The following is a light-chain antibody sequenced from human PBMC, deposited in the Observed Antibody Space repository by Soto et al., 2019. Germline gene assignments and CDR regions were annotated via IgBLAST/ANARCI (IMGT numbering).Light chain of an antibody. J-gene: IGLJ6*01. CDR1: SSDVGYYDY. CDR2: EVT. Sequence: QSVLTQPPSASGFPGQSVTISCTGTSSDVGYYDYVSWYQQHPGKAPKLVIYEVTKRPSGVPDRVSASKSGNTASLTVSGLRAEDEADYYCSSYAGSNNFVFGGGTKV. V-gene: IGLV2-8*01. CDR3: SSYAGSNNFV.